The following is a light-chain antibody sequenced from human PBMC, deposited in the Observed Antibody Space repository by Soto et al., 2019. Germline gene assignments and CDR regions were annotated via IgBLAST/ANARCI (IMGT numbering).Light chain of an antibody. Sequence: DIQMTQSPSSLSASVGDSVTITCRASQTFSSFLNWYQQRPGKAPKLLIYGASTLRSGVPSRFSGSGSGTNFTLTTSGLQPEEFATCATLQSYSSPFTFGQETRLEVK. CDR2: GAS. J-gene: IGKJ2*01. V-gene: IGKV1-39*01. CDR3: LQSYSSPFT. CDR1: QTFSSF.